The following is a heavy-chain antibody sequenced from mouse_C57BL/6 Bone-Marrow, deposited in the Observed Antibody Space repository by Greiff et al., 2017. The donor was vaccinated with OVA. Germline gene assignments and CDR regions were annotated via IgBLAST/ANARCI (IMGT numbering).Heavy chain of an antibody. CDR1: EYEFPSHD. CDR3: ARAPYYSNYDWYFDV. J-gene: IGHJ1*03. CDR2: INSDGGST. D-gene: IGHD2-5*01. Sequence: EVQVVESGGGLVQPGESLKLSCESNEYEFPSHDMSWVRKTPEKRLELVAAINSDGGSTYYPDTMERRFIISRDNTKKTLYLQMSSLRSEDTALYYCARAPYYSNYDWYFDVWGTGTTVTVSS. V-gene: IGHV5-2*01.